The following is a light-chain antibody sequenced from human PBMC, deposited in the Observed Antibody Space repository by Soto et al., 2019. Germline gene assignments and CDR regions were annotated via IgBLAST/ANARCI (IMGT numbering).Light chain of an antibody. CDR1: QSINSW. V-gene: IGKV1-5*03. CDR3: QQYNTYVT. J-gene: IGKJ4*01. Sequence: DIQMTQSPSSLSAPVGDTVTITCRASQSINSWLAWYQQKPGKAPKLLIYKASSLESGVPSRFSGSGSGTEFTLTISSLQSDDFATYYCQQYNTYVTFGGGTKVDIK. CDR2: KAS.